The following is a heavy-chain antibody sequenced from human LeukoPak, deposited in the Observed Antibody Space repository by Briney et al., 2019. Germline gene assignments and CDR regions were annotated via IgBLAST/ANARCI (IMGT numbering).Heavy chain of an antibody. J-gene: IGHJ4*02. CDR2: ISGSGGNI. Sequence: GGSLRLSCAASGFTFSSYAMSWVRQAPGKGLEWVSSISGSGGNIYYADSVKGRFTISRDNSKNTLYLQMKSLRDDDTAVYYCAKKAYCGGDCSSGELNGWGQGTLVTVSS. D-gene: IGHD2-21*02. V-gene: IGHV3-23*01. CDR1: GFTFSSYA. CDR3: AKKAYCGGDCSSGELNG.